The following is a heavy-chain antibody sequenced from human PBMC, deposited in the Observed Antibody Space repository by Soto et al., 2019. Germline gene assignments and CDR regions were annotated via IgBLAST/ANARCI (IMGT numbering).Heavy chain of an antibody. V-gene: IGHV3-9*01. CDR2: ISWNSDTI. CDR1: GFTFDDYA. J-gene: IGHJ6*03. D-gene: IGHD3-10*01. CDR3: AKAPGFGYYYYMDV. Sequence: GGSLRLSCAASGFTFDDYAMHWVRQAPGKGLEWVSAISWNSDTIGYAVSVKGRFTISRDNAKNSLYLQMNRLRAEDTAFYYCAKAPGFGYYYYMDVWGKGTTVTVSS.